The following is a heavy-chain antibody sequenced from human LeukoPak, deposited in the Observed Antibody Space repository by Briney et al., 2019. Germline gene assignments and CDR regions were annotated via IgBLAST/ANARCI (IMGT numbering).Heavy chain of an antibody. CDR3: ARGGSSSWYVGYYYMDV. Sequence: ASVKVSCKASGYTFTSYDINWVRQATGQGLEWMGWMNPNSGSTGYAQKFQGRVTITRNTSISTANMELSSLRSEDTAVYHCARGGSSSWYVGYYYMDVWGKGTTVTVSS. CDR1: GYTFTSYD. J-gene: IGHJ6*03. V-gene: IGHV1-8*03. CDR2: MNPNSGST. D-gene: IGHD6-13*01.